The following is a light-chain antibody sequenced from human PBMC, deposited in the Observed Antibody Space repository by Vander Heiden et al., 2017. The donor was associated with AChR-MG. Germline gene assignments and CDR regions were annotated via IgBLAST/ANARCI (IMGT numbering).Light chain of an antibody. CDR1: SSDVGGYDY. Sequence: QSALTQPASVSGFPGQSITVSCTGTSSDVGGYDYVAWYQQHPGRCPKVIIFDVTNRPSGVSNRFSASKSGNTASLTISGLQAEDEADYYCASYTSSAGRVFGTGTKVTVL. CDR3: ASYTSSAGRV. V-gene: IGLV2-14*01. CDR2: DVT. J-gene: IGLJ1*01.